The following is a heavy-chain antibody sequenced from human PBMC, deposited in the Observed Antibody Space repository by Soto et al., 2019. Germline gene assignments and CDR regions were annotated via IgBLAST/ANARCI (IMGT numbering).Heavy chain of an antibody. CDR2: ISSSGGAT. CDR1: GFTFSAHA. J-gene: IGHJ4*02. Sequence: EVHLLESGGGLVQPGGSLRLSCVASGFTFSAHAMSWVRQAPGKGLEWVSAISSSGGATFYTESVRGRFTISRDNSKNTLFLQMNSVRAEDTAVYYCAKESVNVGVVTPFDYWGQGTLVTVSS. D-gene: IGHD2-15*01. V-gene: IGHV3-23*01. CDR3: AKESVNVGVVTPFDY.